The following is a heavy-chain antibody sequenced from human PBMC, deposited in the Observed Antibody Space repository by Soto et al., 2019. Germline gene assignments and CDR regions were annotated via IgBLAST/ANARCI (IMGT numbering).Heavy chain of an antibody. D-gene: IGHD3-22*01. CDR3: ARQIYDSDTGPNFQYYFDS. V-gene: IGHV5-10-1*01. J-gene: IGHJ4*02. CDR2: IHPSDSQT. Sequence: PGESLKISCKGSGYSFAGYWITWVRQKPGKGLEGMGRIHPSDSQTYYSPSFRGRVTISVTKSITTVFLQWSSLRASDTAMYYCARQIYDSDTGPNFQYYFDSWGQGTPVTVSS. CDR1: GYSFAGYW.